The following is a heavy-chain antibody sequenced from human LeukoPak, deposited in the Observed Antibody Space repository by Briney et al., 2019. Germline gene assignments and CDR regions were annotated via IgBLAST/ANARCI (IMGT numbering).Heavy chain of an antibody. CDR3: ARTLAYCGGDCPGYGMDV. CDR1: GGSFSGYY. J-gene: IGHJ6*02. V-gene: IGHV4-59*10. D-gene: IGHD2-21*02. CDR2: IYTSGST. Sequence: SETLSLTCAVYGGSFSGYYWSWIRQPPGKGLEWIGHIYTSGSTNYNPSLKNRVTMSVDTSKIQFSLKLSSVTAADTAVYYCARTLAYCGGDCPGYGMDVWGQGTTVTVSS.